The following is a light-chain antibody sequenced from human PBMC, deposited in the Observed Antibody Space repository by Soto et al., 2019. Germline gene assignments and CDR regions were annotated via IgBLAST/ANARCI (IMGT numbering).Light chain of an antibody. J-gene: IGLJ2*01. Sequence: QSVLAQPPSASGTPGQRVTISCSGSTSNVGSNLASWYQQLPGSAPKLLIYNDYERPSGVPDRFSGSKSGTSASLGISGLRSEDEADYFCAVCDDSLSGVVFGGGTKLTVL. V-gene: IGLV1-47*02. CDR1: TSNVGSNL. CDR3: AVCDDSLSGVV. CDR2: NDY.